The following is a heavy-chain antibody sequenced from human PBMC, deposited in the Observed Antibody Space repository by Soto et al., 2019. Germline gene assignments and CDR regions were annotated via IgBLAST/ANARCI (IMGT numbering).Heavy chain of an antibody. CDR2: INAGNGNT. CDR3: ARDCPHYDYIWGSYRSAPETFDI. V-gene: IGHV1-3*01. D-gene: IGHD3-16*02. J-gene: IGHJ3*02. Sequence: ASVKVSCKASGYTFTSYAMHWVRQAPGQRLEWMGWINAGNGNTKYSQKFQGRVTITRDTSASTAYMELSSLRSEDTAVYYCARDCPHYDYIWGSYRSAPETFDIWGQGTMVTVSS. CDR1: GYTFTSYA.